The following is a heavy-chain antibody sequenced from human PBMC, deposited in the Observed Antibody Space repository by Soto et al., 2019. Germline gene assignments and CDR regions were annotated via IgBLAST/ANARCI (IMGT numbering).Heavy chain of an antibody. J-gene: IGHJ6*02. Sequence: VQLVQSGAEVKQPGASVKVSCKASGYTFTNYGVTWVRQAPGQGLEWMGWINGDNGDTHYAPNVQGKATMTTDKSTRTSYMELRMLKSAATSVYYCASHGRDYNAYTGVYSSYGMTVWGHGTPISVAS. CDR1: GYTFTNYG. D-gene: IGHD7-27*01. CDR3: ASHGRDYNAYTGVYSSYGMTV. CDR2: INGDNGDT. V-gene: IGHV1-18*01.